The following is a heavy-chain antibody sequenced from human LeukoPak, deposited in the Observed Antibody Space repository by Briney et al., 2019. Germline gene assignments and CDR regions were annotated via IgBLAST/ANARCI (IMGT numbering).Heavy chain of an antibody. J-gene: IGHJ5*02. CDR2: ISGSASST. Sequence: PGGSLRLSCAASGFTFSNYAMSWVRQAPGKGLEWVSAISGSASSTYHADSVKGRFTISRDNSKNTLYLQMNSLRAEDTAVYYCAKSPRGYYYGSGNTNWFDPWGQGTLVTVSS. D-gene: IGHD3-10*01. CDR1: GFTFSNYA. V-gene: IGHV3-23*01. CDR3: AKSPRGYYYGSGNTNWFDP.